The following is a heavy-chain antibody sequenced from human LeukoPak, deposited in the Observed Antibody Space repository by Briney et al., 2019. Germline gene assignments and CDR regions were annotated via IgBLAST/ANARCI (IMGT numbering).Heavy chain of an antibody. CDR1: SGSISTSNYY. CDR2: IFYSGST. D-gene: IGHD3-22*01. J-gene: IGHJ3*02. Sequence: SETLSLTGTVSSGSISTSNYYWGLVRKPPWKALELIGNIFYSGSTYHSPSLKSRVTISLHSSRKQFSLKLNSVTAAHTAVYYCANSNGYGLIDIWGQGTMVTVSS. CDR3: ANSNGYGLIDI. V-gene: IGHV4-39*07.